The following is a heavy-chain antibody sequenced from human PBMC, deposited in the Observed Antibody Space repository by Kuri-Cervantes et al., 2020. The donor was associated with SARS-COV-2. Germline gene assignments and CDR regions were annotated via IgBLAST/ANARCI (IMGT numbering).Heavy chain of an antibody. Sequence: GGSLRLSCAASGFTFDDYAMHWVRQAPGKGLEWVSGISWNSGSIGYADSVKGRFTISRDNAKNSLYLQMNSLRAEDTAVYYCARDTGGYDTYGTDVWGQGTTVTVSS. CDR3: ARDTGGYDTYGTDV. V-gene: IGHV3-9*01. CDR1: GFTFDDYA. J-gene: IGHJ6*02. D-gene: IGHD5-12*01. CDR2: ISWNSGSI.